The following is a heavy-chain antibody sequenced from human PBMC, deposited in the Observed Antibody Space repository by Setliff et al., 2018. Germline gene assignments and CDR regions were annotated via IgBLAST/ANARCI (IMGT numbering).Heavy chain of an antibody. CDR2: IFTRGST. D-gene: IGHD3-10*01. J-gene: IGHJ6*03. CDR3: ARAYYYGSGNSHKYYMDV. Sequence: SETLSLTCTVSGGSISSGSYYWNWIRQPAGKALEWIGHIFTRGSTNYNPSLKSRVTISLDTSKNQFSLKLSSVTAADTAVYYCARAYYYGSGNSHKYYMDVWGKGTAVTVSS. CDR1: GGSISSGSYY. V-gene: IGHV4-61*09.